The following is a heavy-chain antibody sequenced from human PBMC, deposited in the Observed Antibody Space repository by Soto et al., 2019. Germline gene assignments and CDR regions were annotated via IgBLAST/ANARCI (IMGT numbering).Heavy chain of an antibody. CDR1: GFTFSSYW. Sequence: GGSLRLSCATSGFTFSSYWMSWVRQAPGKGLEWVTNIKQDGGEQYYVDSVKGRFTISRDNAKNSLYLQMNSLRAEDRAVYYCARLPYASGTSDYWGQGTLVTVSS. J-gene: IGHJ4*02. V-gene: IGHV3-7*05. CDR2: IKQDGGEQ. CDR3: ARLPYASGTSDY. D-gene: IGHD3-10*01.